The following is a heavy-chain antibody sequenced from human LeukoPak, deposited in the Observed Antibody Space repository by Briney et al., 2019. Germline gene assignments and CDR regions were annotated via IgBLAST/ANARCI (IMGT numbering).Heavy chain of an antibody. CDR1: GGSISSSSHY. J-gene: IGHJ3*02. D-gene: IGHD3-22*01. V-gene: IGHV4-39*02. CDR2: IYYSGDT. Sequence: SETLSLTCTVSGGSISSSSHYWGWIRQPPGKGLEWIGSIYYSGDTYYNPSLKSRVTTFVDTSKSQFSLRLSSVTAADTAVYYCARDWYYYDSSGYRDAFDIWGQGTMVTVSS. CDR3: ARDWYYYDSSGYRDAFDI.